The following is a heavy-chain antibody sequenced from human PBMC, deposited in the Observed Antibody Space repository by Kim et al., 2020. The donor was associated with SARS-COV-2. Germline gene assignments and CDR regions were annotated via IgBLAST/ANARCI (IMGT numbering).Heavy chain of an antibody. CDR3: ARDLGARNWFDP. V-gene: IGHV1-18*01. D-gene: IGHD1-26*01. Sequence: YAQKLQGRVTMTTDTSTSTAYMELRSLRSDDTAVYYGARDLGARNWFDPWGQGTLVTVSS. J-gene: IGHJ5*02.